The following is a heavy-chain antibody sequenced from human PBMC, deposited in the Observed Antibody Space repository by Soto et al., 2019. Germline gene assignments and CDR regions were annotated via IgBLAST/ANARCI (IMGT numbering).Heavy chain of an antibody. Sequence: EVRLVESGGGLVQPGGSLRLSCAASGFTVSGNYMSWVRQAPGKGLEWVSVIYSGGTTYYADSVKGRFTLSRDNSENTLYLQMNSRRAEDTAVYCWARDLGSCSVDTCPGYGGQGTLVTVPS. J-gene: IGHJ4*02. V-gene: IGHV3-53*01. D-gene: IGHD2-15*01. CDR1: GFTVSGNY. CDR2: IYSGGTT. CDR3: ARDLGSCSVDTCPGY.